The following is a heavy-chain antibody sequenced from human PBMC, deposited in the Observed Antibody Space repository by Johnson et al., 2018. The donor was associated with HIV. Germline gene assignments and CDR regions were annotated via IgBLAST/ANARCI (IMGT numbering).Heavy chain of an antibody. CDR1: GFTFSSYD. J-gene: IGHJ3*02. CDR3: ARAGGGAVAFDI. D-gene: IGHD1-26*01. Sequence: EVQLVESGGGLVQPEGSLRLSCAASGFTFSSYDMHWVRQATGKGLEWVSAIGTAGDTYYPGSVKGRFTKSRENAKNSLYLQLKSLRVGATAVYYCARAGGGAVAFDIWGQGTMGTVSS. CDR2: IGTAGDT. V-gene: IGHV3-13*01.